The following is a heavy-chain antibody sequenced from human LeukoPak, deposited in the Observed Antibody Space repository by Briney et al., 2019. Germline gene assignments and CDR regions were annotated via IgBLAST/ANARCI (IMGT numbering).Heavy chain of an antibody. J-gene: IGHJ3*02. CDR3: ARQPSATAAFDI. CDR2: IHSNGNT. D-gene: IGHD5-18*01. Sequence: MPSEPLSLTCVVSGGSINNYYWSWIRQPPGKGLEWIAYIHSNGNTNYNPSFKSRVTVSVDTSKNQLSLRLTSVAAADTAIYYCARQPSATAAFDIWGQGTMVIVSS. V-gene: IGHV4-59*08. CDR1: GGSINNYY.